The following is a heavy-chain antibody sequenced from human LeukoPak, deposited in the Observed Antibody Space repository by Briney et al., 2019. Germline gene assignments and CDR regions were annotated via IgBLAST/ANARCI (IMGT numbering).Heavy chain of an antibody. D-gene: IGHD3-3*01. CDR2: IYTSGST. CDR3: ARVWNGAVAPRYYFDY. CDR1: GGSISSYY. J-gene: IGHJ4*02. V-gene: IGHV4-4*07. Sequence: SETLSLTCTVSGGSISSYYWSWIRQPAGKGLEWIGRIYTSGSTNYNPSLKSRVTMSVDTSKNQFSLKLSSVTAADTAVYYCARVWNGAVAPRYYFDYWGQGTLVTVSS.